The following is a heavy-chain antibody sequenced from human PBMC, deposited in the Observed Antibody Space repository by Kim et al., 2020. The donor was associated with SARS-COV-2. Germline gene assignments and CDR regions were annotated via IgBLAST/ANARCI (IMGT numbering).Heavy chain of an antibody. J-gene: IGHJ2*01. CDR1: GGPIDSYY. D-gene: IGHD5-12*01. Sequence: SETLSLTCTVSGGPIDSYYWSLIRQSPGKRLEWIGYIYHDGSGDYNPSLKSRVTMSVDRSKNQFSLNVKSVTAADTAVYYCVGSGSYTHYSFWGRGTLVTVSS. V-gene: IGHV4-59*13. CDR2: IYHDGSG. CDR3: VGSGSYTHYSF.